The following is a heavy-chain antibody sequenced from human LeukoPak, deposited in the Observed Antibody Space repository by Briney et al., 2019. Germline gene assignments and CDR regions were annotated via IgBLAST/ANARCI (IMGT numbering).Heavy chain of an antibody. CDR2: IIPIFGTA. Sequence: SVKVSCKASGGTFSSYAISWVRQAPGQGLEWMGGIIPIFGTANYAQKFQGRVTITADESTSTAYMELSSLRSEDTAVYYCARETTSRSDFWSRRFDPWGQGTLVTVSS. CDR1: GGTFSSYA. D-gene: IGHD3-3*01. V-gene: IGHV1-69*13. J-gene: IGHJ5*02. CDR3: ARETTSRSDFWSRRFDP.